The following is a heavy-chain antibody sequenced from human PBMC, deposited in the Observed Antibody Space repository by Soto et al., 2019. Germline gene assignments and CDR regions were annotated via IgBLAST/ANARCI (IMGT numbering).Heavy chain of an antibody. Sequence: QVQLVQSGAEVKKPGASVKVSCKASGYTFTSYGISWVRQAPGQGLEWMGWISAYNGNTNYAQKLQGRVTMTTDTSTNTAYMELRSLRSDDTAVFYYERDDNYAYVLDYWGQGTLVTVSS. D-gene: IGHD2-2*01. J-gene: IGHJ4*02. CDR2: ISAYNGNT. CDR1: GYTFTSYG. V-gene: IGHV1-18*04. CDR3: ERDDNYAYVLDY.